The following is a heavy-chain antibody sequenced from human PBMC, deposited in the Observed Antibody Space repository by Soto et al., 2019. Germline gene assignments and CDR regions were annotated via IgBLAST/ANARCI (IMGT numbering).Heavy chain of an antibody. V-gene: IGHV1-2*04. CDR2: INPNSGGT. CDR1: GYTFTGYD. CDR3: ARGYCSSTSCYSHYYYGMDV. D-gene: IGHD2-2*01. J-gene: IGHJ6*02. Sequence: ASVKVSCKASGYTFTGYDMHWVRQAPGQGLEWMGWINPNSGGTNYAQKFQGWVTMTRDTSISTAYMELSRLRSDDTAVYYCARGYCSSTSCYSHYYYGMDVWGQGTTVTVSS.